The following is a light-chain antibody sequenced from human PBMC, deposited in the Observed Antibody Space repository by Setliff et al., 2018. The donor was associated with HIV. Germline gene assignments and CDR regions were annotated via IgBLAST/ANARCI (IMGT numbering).Light chain of an antibody. CDR3: SSYSGSSNSYV. CDR2: EVS. J-gene: IGLJ1*01. Sequence: QSVLAQPASVSGSPGQSITISCTGTSSDVGGYNYVSWYQQHPGKAPKLMIYEVSRRPSGVSSRFSGSKSGNTASLTIAGLQAEDEADYYCSSYSGSSNSYVFGAGTKVTVL. V-gene: IGLV2-14*01. CDR1: SSDVGGYNY.